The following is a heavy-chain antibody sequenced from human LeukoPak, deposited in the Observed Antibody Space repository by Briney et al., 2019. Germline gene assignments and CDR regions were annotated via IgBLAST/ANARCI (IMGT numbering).Heavy chain of an antibody. CDR3: ARGRDCGGDCYLSGYFDY. D-gene: IGHD2-21*02. CDR2: IYYSAST. J-gene: IGHJ4*02. V-gene: IGHV4-39*07. Sequence: RSETLSLTCAVSGGFISSSSYYWGWIRQPPGKGLEWIGSIYYSASTYYHPSLKSRVTISVDTSKNQFSLKLSSVTAADTAVYYCARGRDCGGDCYLSGYFDYWGQGTLVTVSS. CDR1: GGFISSSSYY.